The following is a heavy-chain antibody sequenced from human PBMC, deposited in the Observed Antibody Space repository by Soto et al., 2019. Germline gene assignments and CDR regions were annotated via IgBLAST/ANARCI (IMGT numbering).Heavy chain of an antibody. CDR1: GYTFTSYD. Sequence: QVQLVQSGAEVKKPGASVKVSCKASGYTFTSYDINWVRQATGQGLEWMGWMNPNSGNTGYAQKFQGRVTMTRNTSISTAYTELSSLRSEDTAVYYRARLRLPRMLGGPNWFDPWGQGTLVTVSS. CDR3: ARLRLPRMLGGPNWFDP. V-gene: IGHV1-8*01. J-gene: IGHJ5*02. D-gene: IGHD2-8*01. CDR2: MNPNSGNT.